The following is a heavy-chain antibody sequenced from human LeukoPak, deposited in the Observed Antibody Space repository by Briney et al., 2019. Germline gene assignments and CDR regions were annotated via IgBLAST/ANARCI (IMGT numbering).Heavy chain of an antibody. Sequence: SETLSLTCAVYGGSFSGYYWSWIRQPPGKGLEWIGEINHSGSTNYNPSLKSRVTISVDTSKNQFSLKLSSVTAADTAVYYCARRTTVTKMDWFDPWGQGTLSPSPQ. J-gene: IGHJ5*02. D-gene: IGHD4-17*01. CDR3: ARRTTVTKMDWFDP. V-gene: IGHV4-34*01. CDR2: INHSGST. CDR1: GGSFSGYY.